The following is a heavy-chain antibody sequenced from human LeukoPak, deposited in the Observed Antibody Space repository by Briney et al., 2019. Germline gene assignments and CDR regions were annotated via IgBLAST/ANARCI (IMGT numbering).Heavy chain of an antibody. CDR2: IIPIFGTA. Sequence: SVKVSCKASGGTFSSYAISWVRQAPGQGLEWMGGIIPIFGTANYAQKFQGRVTITADESTSTAYMELSSLRSEDTAVYYCARGPPTYDFWSGYPFDYWGQGTLVTVSS. CDR3: ARGPPTYDFWSGYPFDY. CDR1: GGTFSSYA. J-gene: IGHJ4*02. V-gene: IGHV1-69*13. D-gene: IGHD3-3*01.